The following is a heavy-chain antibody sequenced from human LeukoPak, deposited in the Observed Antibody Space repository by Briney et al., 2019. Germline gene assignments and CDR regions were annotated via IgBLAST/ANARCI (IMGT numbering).Heavy chain of an antibody. CDR2: ISYDGSNK. CDR3: ARVHLPMIAAPSYYGMDV. CDR1: GFTFSSYS. Sequence: GGSLRLSCAASGFTFSSYSMNWVRQAPGKGLEWVAVISYDGSNKYYADSVKGRFTISRDNSKNTLYLQMNSLRAEDTAVYYCARVHLPMIAAPSYYGMDVWGQGTTVTVSS. V-gene: IGHV3-30*03. D-gene: IGHD3-22*01. J-gene: IGHJ6*02.